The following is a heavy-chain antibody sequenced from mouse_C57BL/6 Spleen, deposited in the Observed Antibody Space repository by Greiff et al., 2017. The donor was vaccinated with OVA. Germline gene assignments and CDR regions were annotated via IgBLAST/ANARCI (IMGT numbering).Heavy chain of an antibody. CDR1: GYTFTSYW. CDR2: IDPSDSET. V-gene: IGHV1-52*01. Sequence: VQLQQPGAELVRPGSSVKLSCKASGYTFTSYWMHWVKQRPIQGLEWIGNIDPSDSETHYNQKFKDKATLTVDKSSSTAYMQLSSLTSEDSAVYYCASSITTVRGAWFAYWGQGTLVTVSA. CDR3: ASSITTVRGAWFAY. D-gene: IGHD1-1*01. J-gene: IGHJ3*01.